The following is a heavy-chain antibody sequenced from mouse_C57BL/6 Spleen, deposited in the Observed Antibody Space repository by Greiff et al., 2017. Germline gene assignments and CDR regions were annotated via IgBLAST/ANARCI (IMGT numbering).Heavy chain of an antibody. CDR3: ARGYYDYPFDY. CDR2: ISYSGST. CDR1: GYSITSGYD. D-gene: IGHD2-4*01. V-gene: IGHV3-1*01. J-gene: IGHJ2*01. Sequence: DVHLVESGPGMVKPSQSLSLTCTVTGYSITSGYDWHWIRHFPGNKLEWMGYISYSGSTNYNPSLKSRISITHDTSKNHFYLKLHSVTTEDTATYYCARGYYDYPFDYWGQGTTLTGSS.